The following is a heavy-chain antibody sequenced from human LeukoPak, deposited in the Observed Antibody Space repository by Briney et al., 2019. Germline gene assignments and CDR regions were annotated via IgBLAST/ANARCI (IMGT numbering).Heavy chain of an antibody. CDR2: IYYSGCT. V-gene: IGHV4-59*01. CDR3: AGRYDSSGSFDY. J-gene: IGHJ4*02. Sequence: SETLSLTCTVSGGSISSYYWSWIRQPPGKGLEWIGYIYYSGCTNYNPSLKSRVTISVDTSKNQFSLKLSSVTAADTAVYYCAGRYDSSGSFDYWGQGTLVTVSS. CDR1: GGSISSYY. D-gene: IGHD3-22*01.